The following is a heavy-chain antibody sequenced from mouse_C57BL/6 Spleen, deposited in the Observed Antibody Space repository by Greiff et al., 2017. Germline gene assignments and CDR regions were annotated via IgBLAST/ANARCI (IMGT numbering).Heavy chain of an antibody. V-gene: IGHV1-80*01. J-gene: IGHJ2*01. CDR2: IYPGDGDT. CDR1: GYAFSSYW. CDR3: ARGGGSSGYFDY. Sequence: VQLQQSGAELVKPGASVKISCKASGYAFSSYWMNWVKQRPGKGLEWIGQIYPGDGDTNYNGKFKGKATLTADKSSSTAYMQLSSLTSEDSAVYFCARGGGSSGYFDYWGQGTTLTVSS. D-gene: IGHD3-2*02.